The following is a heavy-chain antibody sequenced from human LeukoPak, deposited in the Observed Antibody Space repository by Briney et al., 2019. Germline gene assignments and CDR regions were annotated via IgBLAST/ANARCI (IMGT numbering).Heavy chain of an antibody. Sequence: GGSLRLSCAASGFTFSNYAMSWVRQAPGKGLEWVSVISGLGGSTYYADSVKGRFAISRDNSKSTLWLQMNSLRADDTAIYYCARDVEARISAAGTFDYWGQGSLVTVPS. CDR2: ISGLGGST. D-gene: IGHD6-13*01. CDR3: ARDVEARISAAGTFDY. CDR1: GFTFSNYA. J-gene: IGHJ4*02. V-gene: IGHV3-23*01.